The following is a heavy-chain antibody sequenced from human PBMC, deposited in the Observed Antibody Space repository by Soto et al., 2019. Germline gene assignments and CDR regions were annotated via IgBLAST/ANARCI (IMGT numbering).Heavy chain of an antibody. V-gene: IGHV3-23*01. Sequence: GGSLRLSCAASGFTFDTYAMGWVRQAPGKGLEWVSGISGSGDSTYFADSVKGRFTISRDNSKNTVFLHMDSLSAEDTAVYYCAKDRHYPRDYFHYWGQGTLETVSS. CDR3: AKDRHYPRDYFHY. D-gene: IGHD3-10*01. J-gene: IGHJ4*02. CDR1: GFTFDTYA. CDR2: ISGSGDST.